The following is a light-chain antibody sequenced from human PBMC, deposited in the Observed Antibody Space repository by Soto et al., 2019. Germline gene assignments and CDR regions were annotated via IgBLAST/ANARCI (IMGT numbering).Light chain of an antibody. V-gene: IGKV3-11*01. CDR3: QQSSRSPIT. Sequence: EIVLTQSPATLSLSPGERATLSCRASQSVSSYLAWYQQKPGQAPRLLIYDASNRATGIPARFSGSGSGTDFTLTISSLEAEDFAVYYCQQSSRSPITFGQGTRLEIK. J-gene: IGKJ5*01. CDR2: DAS. CDR1: QSVSSY.